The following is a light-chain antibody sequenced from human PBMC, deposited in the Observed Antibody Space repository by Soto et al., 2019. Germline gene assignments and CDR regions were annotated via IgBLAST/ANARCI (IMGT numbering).Light chain of an antibody. Sequence: SYELTQPPSVSVSPGQTASITCSGDKLGDKYVCWYQQRPGQSPVLVIYEDTKRPSGIAERFSGSNSGNTATLTITGTQALDEADYYCQAWDSSTVVFGGGTQLTVL. J-gene: IGLJ2*01. CDR2: EDT. V-gene: IGLV3-1*01. CDR3: QAWDSSTVV. CDR1: KLGDKY.